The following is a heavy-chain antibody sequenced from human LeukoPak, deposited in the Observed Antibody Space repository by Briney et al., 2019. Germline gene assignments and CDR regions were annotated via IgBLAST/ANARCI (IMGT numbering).Heavy chain of an antibody. D-gene: IGHD6-13*01. V-gene: IGHV3-7*01. CDR1: GFTFSSYW. J-gene: IGHJ6*03. Sequence: GGSLRLSCAASGFTFSSYWMSWVRQAPGKGLEWVANIKQDGSEKYYVDSVKGRFTISRDNAKNSLYLQMNSLRAEATAVYYCARRNRAAAGTRSAYYYYYMDVWGKGTTVTVSS. CDR3: ARRNRAAAGTRSAYYYYYMDV. CDR2: IKQDGSEK.